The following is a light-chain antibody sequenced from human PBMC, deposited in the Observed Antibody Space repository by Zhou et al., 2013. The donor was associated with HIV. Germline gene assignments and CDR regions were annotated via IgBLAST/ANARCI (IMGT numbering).Light chain of an antibody. CDR2: KAS. Sequence: DIQMTQSPSTLSASIGDRVAVTCRASQNINTWLAWYQQKPGKAPRLLIYKASNLERGVPSRFSGSGSGTDFTLTITSLQPEDFATYYCLQHNSYPLTFGGGTKVEIK. CDR3: LQHNSYPLT. V-gene: IGKV1-5*03. J-gene: IGKJ4*01. CDR1: QNINTW.